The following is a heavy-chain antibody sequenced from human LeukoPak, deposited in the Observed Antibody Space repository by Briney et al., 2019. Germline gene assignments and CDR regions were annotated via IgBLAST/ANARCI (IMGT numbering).Heavy chain of an antibody. CDR1: GGSFSGYY. V-gene: IGHV4-34*01. CDR2: INHSGST. J-gene: IGHJ4*02. CDR3: ARGYYDIVVVPARYFDY. Sequence: SETLSLTCAVYGGSFSGYYWSWIRQPPGKGLEWIGEINHSGSTNYNPSLKSRVTISVDTSKNQFSLKLSPVTAADTAVYYCARGYYDIVVVPARYFDYWGQGTLVTVSS. D-gene: IGHD2-2*01.